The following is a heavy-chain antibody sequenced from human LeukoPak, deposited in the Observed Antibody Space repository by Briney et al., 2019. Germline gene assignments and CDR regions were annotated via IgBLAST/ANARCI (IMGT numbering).Heavy chain of an antibody. Sequence: GGSLRLSCAASAFTVSSYSMNWVRQAPGKGLEWGSSISSSSSYIYYADSVKDRFTISRDNAKNSLYLQMNSLRAEDTAVYYCARDLGGSYSHGMDVWGQVTTVTVSS. J-gene: IGHJ6*02. CDR1: AFTVSSYS. CDR2: ISSSSSYI. CDR3: ARDLGGSYSHGMDV. D-gene: IGHD1-26*01. V-gene: IGHV3-21*01.